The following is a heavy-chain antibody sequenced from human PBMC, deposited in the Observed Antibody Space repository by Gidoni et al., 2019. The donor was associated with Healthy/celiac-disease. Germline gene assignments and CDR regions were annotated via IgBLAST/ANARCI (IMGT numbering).Heavy chain of an antibody. Sequence: EVQLVESGGGLVQPGRSLRLSCAASGFPFDVYARHWVRQAPWKGLEWVSGISWNSGSIGYADSVKGRFTISRDNAKNSLYLQMNSLRAEDTALYYCAKEGDSYGLDYWGQGTLVTVSS. CDR1: GFPFDVYA. CDR3: AKEGDSYGLDY. J-gene: IGHJ4*02. CDR2: ISWNSGSI. V-gene: IGHV3-9*01. D-gene: IGHD5-18*01.